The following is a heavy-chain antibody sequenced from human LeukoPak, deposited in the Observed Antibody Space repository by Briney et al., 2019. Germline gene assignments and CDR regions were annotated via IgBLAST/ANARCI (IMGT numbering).Heavy chain of an antibody. CDR3: ARHIGGGIEDMDV. D-gene: IGHD3-16*02. CDR1: GDSIGTYY. V-gene: IGHV4-59*08. J-gene: IGHJ6*03. Sequence: SETLSLTCTVSGDSIGTYYWSWVRQSPGKGLEWIGYIYVTGNRYNPYLQSRVTISVDTSRNQFFLKMSSVTAADTAVYYCARHIGGGIEDMDVWGKGTKVTVSS. CDR2: IYVTGN.